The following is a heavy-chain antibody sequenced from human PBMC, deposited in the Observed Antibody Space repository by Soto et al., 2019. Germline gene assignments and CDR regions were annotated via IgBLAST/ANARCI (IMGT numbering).Heavy chain of an antibody. CDR2: VYYTGRT. Sequence: SETLSLTCTVSGGSVTNYYWSWVRQPPGKGLEWIGYVYYTGRTNYNPSLESRVIVSVDTSKNQFSLKLSSVTAADTAVYYCARDSSDSWYSPMDPWGQGILVTV. J-gene: IGHJ5*02. CDR3: ARDSSDSWYSPMDP. D-gene: IGHD3-22*01. CDR1: GGSVTNYY. V-gene: IGHV4-59*02.